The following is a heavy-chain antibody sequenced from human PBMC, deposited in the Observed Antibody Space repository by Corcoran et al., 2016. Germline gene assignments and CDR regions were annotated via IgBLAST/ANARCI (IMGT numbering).Heavy chain of an antibody. CDR3: AKGGGCQWSGGAFNI. V-gene: IGHV3-30*18. D-gene: IGHD2-8*01. CDR1: GFTFITYG. Sequence: QVQLVESGGGVVQPGRSLRLSCAASGFTFITYGMHWVRQAPGKGLEWVTVISYDGSNKYYADSVKGRFTISRDNSKNTLYLQMNSLRVEDTAMYYGAKGGGCQWSGGAFNIWGQGTVVSVSS. CDR2: ISYDGSNK. J-gene: IGHJ3*02.